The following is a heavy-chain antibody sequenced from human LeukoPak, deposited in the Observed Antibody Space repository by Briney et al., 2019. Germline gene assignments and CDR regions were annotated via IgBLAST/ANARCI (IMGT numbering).Heavy chain of an antibody. CDR1: GYSISSGYS. D-gene: IGHD5-24*01. CDR2: IYHSGST. J-gene: IGHJ4*02. CDR3: ARLRAHAYNYGFDY. Sequence: SETLSLTCTVSGYSISSGYSWGWVRQPPGEGLEWSGRIYHSGSTYYNPSPKSRFTISVDTSKNQFSLKLSSVTAADTAVYFCARLRAHAYNYGFDYWGQGALVTVSS. V-gene: IGHV4-38-2*02.